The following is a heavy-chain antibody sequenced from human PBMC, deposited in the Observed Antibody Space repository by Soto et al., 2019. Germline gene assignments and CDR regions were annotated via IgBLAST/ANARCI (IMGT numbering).Heavy chain of an antibody. CDR1: GFTFTSSA. Sequence: SVKVSCKASGFTFTSSAVQWVRQARGQRLEWIGWIVVGSGNTNYAQKFQERVTITGDMSTSTAYMELSSLRSEDTAVYYCAAGAYDFCSGYSRFDYWGQGTLVTVSS. CDR2: IVVGSGNT. D-gene: IGHD3-3*01. J-gene: IGHJ4*02. V-gene: IGHV1-58*01. CDR3: AAGAYDFCSGYSRFDY.